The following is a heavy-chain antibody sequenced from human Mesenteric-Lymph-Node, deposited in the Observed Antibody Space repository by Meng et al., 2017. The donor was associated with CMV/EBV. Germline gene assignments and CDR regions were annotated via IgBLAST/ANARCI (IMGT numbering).Heavy chain of an antibody. CDR1: GFTFSSYG. D-gene: IGHD2-2*02. J-gene: IGHJ4*02. CDR3: ANWPEVYCSSTSCYTPSDY. Sequence: GGSLRLSCAASGFTFSSYGMHWVRQAPGKGLEWVAFIRYDGSNKYYADSVKGRFTISRDNSKNTLYLQMNSLRAEDTAVYYCANWPEVYCSSTSCYTPSDYWGQGTLVTVSS. V-gene: IGHV3-30*02. CDR2: IRYDGSNK.